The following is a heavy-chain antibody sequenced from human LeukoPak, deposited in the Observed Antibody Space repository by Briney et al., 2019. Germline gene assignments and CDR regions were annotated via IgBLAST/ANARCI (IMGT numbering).Heavy chain of an antibody. CDR2: IYSGGST. V-gene: IGHV3-53*01. Sequence: GGSLRLSCAASGFTVSSNYMSWVRQAPGKGLEWVSVIYSGGSTYYADSVKGRFTISRDNSKNTLYLQMNSLRAEDTAVYYCAKTGTPWYYFDYWGQGTLVTVSS. CDR1: GFTVSSNY. CDR3: AKTGTPWYYFDY. J-gene: IGHJ4*02. D-gene: IGHD1-1*01.